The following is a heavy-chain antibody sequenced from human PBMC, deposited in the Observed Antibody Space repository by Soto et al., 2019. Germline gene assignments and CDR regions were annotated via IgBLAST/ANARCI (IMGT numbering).Heavy chain of an antibody. J-gene: IGHJ6*02. CDR3: ARLEYGDSRGYSGMDV. D-gene: IGHD4-17*01. Sequence: SETLSLTCTVSGGSITSDYSCWSWIRQPPGEGLEWIGHIFDSGTTYTNPSLRSQVAISLDTSKNHFSLTLSSVTAADTAVYYCARLEYGDSRGYSGMDVWGQGTTVTVSS. V-gene: IGHV4-30-4*01. CDR1: GGSITSDYSC. CDR2: IFDSGTT.